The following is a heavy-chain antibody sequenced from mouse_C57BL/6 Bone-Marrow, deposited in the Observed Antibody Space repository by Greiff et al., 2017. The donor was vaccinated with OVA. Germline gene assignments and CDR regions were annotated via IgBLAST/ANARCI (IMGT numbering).Heavy chain of an antibody. J-gene: IGHJ3*01. CDR2: IYPGDGDT. D-gene: IGHD2-12*01. Sequence: VKLMESGPELVKPGASVKISCKASGYAFSSSWMNWVKQRPGKGLEWIGRIYPGDGDTNYNGKFKGKATLTADKSSSTAYMQLSSLTSEDSAVYFCARDSYYAWFAYTGHGTLVTVSA. CDR3: ARDSYYAWFAY. CDR1: GYAFSSSW. V-gene: IGHV1-82*01.